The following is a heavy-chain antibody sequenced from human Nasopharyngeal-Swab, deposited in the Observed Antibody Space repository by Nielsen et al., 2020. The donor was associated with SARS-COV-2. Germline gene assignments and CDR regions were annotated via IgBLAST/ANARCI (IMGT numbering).Heavy chain of an antibody. J-gene: IGHJ6*03. V-gene: IGHV3-9*01. CDR3: AKTMVRGDFYYFLDV. Sequence: SLKISCVASGFSFDDYTMHWVRQAPGKGLEWVSGISWKSGNMGYADSVKGRFTISRDNAKNSVYLQMNSQRPEDTALYYCAKTMVRGDFYYFLDVWGKGTTVTVSS. D-gene: IGHD3-10*01. CDR1: GFSFDDYT. CDR2: ISWKSGNM.